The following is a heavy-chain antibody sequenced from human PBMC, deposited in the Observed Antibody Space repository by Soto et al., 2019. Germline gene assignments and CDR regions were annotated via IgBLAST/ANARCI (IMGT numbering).Heavy chain of an antibody. Sequence: ASVKVSCKASAYTFTSYYVHWVRQAPGQGPEWMGMINPSRGGTDYAQKFQGRVTMTRDTSTTTVYMELSSLRSEDTAIYYCTRSIITTAGTDAFDLWGQGTLVNVSS. CDR2: INPSRGGT. D-gene: IGHD6-13*01. CDR3: TRSIITTAGTDAFDL. CDR1: AYTFTSYY. J-gene: IGHJ3*01. V-gene: IGHV1-46*03.